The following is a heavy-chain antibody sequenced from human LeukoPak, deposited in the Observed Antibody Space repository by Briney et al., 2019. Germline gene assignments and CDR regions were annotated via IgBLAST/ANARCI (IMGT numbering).Heavy chain of an antibody. D-gene: IGHD6-19*01. CDR3: AREKPGIAVAGN. CDR2: INPNSGGT. Sequence: ASVKVSCKASGYTFTSYYMHWVRQAPGQGLEWMGWINPNSGGTNYAQKFQGRVTMTRDTSISTAYMELSRLRSDDTAVYYCAREKPGIAVAGNWGQGTLVTVSS. CDR1: GYTFTSYY. J-gene: IGHJ4*02. V-gene: IGHV1-2*02.